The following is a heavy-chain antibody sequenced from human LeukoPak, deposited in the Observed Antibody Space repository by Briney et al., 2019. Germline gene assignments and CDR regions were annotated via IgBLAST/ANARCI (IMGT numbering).Heavy chain of an antibody. J-gene: IGHJ5*02. CDR1: GFTFSDYF. CDR3: TTGSLFGWFDP. V-gene: IGHV3-11*01. CDR2: ISSTGTI. D-gene: IGHD3-16*02. Sequence: GGSLRLSCVASGFTFSDYFMSWIRQAPGKGLEWVSHISSTGTIYYADSVKGRTTISRDNAKNSLYLQMNSLKTDDTAVYYCTTGSLFGWFDPWGQGTLVTVSS.